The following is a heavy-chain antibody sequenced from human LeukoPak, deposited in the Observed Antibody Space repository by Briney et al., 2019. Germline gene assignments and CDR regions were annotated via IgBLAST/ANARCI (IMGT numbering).Heavy chain of an antibody. J-gene: IGHJ4*02. CDR1: GFTFSNYW. Sequence: RGSLRLSCAASGFTFSNYWFHWVRQAPGKGLVWVARINTDGSTTNYADSVKGRFTISRDNAKNTLYLQMNSLRAEDTAVYHCANDMTGPVDSWGQGTLVTVSS. D-gene: IGHD3-9*01. V-gene: IGHV3-74*01. CDR2: INTDGSTT. CDR3: ANDMTGPVDS.